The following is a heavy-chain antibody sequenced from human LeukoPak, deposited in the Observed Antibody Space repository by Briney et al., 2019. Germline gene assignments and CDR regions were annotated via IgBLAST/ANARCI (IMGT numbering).Heavy chain of an antibody. CDR3: ARRMVTVTDAFDI. J-gene: IGHJ3*02. V-gene: IGHV4-59*08. CDR1: GDSLTSHF. CDR2: VFHSGTT. D-gene: IGHD2-21*02. Sequence: SETLSLTCNVSGDSLTSHFWSWIRQTPGKGLQWIGYVFHSGTTNYSPSLKSRVTISLDTSKKAFYLRLASMTAADIAVYYCARRMVTVTDAFDIWGRGTKVSVSS.